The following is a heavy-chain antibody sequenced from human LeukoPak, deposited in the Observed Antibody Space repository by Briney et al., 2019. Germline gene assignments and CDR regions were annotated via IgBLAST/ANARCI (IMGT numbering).Heavy chain of an antibody. V-gene: IGHV3-23*01. CDR1: GFTFSSYA. CDR3: AKGGYCTNGVCYNNTYFGY. Sequence: PGGSLRLSCAASGFTFSSYAMSWVRQAPGKGLEWVSAISGSGGSTYYADSVKGRFTISRDNSKNTLYLQMNSLRAEDTAVYYCAKGGYCTNGVCYNNTYFGYWGQGTLVTVSA. J-gene: IGHJ4*02. CDR2: ISGSGGST. D-gene: IGHD2-8*01.